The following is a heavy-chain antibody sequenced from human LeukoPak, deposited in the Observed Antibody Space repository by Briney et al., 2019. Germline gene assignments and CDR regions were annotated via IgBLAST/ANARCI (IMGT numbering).Heavy chain of an antibody. CDR3: ARLCLVRGVIIWPSYYYMDV. CDR2: INHSGST. J-gene: IGHJ6*03. CDR1: GGSFSGYY. V-gene: IGHV4-34*01. D-gene: IGHD3-10*01. Sequence: SETLSLTCAGYGGSFSGYYWSWIRQPPGKGLEWIGEINHSGSTNCNPSLKSRVTISVDTSKNQFSLKLSSVTAADTAVYYCARLCLVRGVIIWPSYYYMDVWGKGTTVTISS.